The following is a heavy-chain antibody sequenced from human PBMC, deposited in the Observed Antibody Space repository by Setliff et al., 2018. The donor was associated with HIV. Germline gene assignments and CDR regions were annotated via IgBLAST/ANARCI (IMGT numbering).Heavy chain of an antibody. D-gene: IGHD3-16*01. CDR1: GGSFNGHY. CDR3: ARGLSCASTWCYTYYYYYYGLDV. Sequence: SETLSLTCAVYGGSFNGHYWAWIRQSPGKGLEWIGEINHNGLTTYNPALTGRVIMSVETSKNQFSLKLDSVTAADTAVYYCARGLSCASTWCYTYYYYYYGLDVWGQGTTVTVS. CDR2: INHNGLT. V-gene: IGHV4-34*01. J-gene: IGHJ6*02.